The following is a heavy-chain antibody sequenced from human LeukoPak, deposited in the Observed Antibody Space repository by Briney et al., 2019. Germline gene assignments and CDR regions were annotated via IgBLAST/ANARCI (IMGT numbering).Heavy chain of an antibody. D-gene: IGHD5-18*01. V-gene: IGHV4-30-2*01. Sequence: SETLSLTCAVSGGSISSGGYSWSWIRQPPGQGLEWIGYIYHSGSTYYNPSLKSRVTISVDRSKNQFSLKLSSVTAADTAVYYCAREGYSYGPYFDYWGQGTLATVSS. CDR3: AREGYSYGPYFDY. J-gene: IGHJ4*02. CDR2: IYHSGST. CDR1: GGSISSGGYS.